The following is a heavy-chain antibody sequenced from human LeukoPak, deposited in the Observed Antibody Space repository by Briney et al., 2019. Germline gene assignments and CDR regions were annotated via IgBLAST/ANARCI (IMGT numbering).Heavy chain of an antibody. CDR1: SGSINNHY. Sequence: SETLSLTCIVSSGSINNHYWSWIRQPPGNGLEWIGYIYDSWNTNYNPSLQSPVTISMDASRNQFSLNLTSVTAADTAVYYCARDQIGYGLDYWGQGTLVTVSS. D-gene: IGHD5-18*01. CDR3: ARDQIGYGLDY. V-gene: IGHV4-59*11. CDR2: IYDSWNT. J-gene: IGHJ4*02.